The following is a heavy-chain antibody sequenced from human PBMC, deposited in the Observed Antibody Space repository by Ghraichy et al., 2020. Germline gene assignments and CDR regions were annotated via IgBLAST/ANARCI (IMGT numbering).Heavy chain of an antibody. J-gene: IGHJ6*03. CDR3: ARQKGAADNYYYMDV. V-gene: IGHV5-51*01. Sequence: GESLNMSCKGSGYSFTSYWIGWVRQMPGKGLEWMGIIYPGDSDTRYSPSFQGQVTISADKSISTAYLQWSSLKASDTAMYYCARQKGAADNYYYMDVWGKGTTVTVSS. D-gene: IGHD6-13*01. CDR2: IYPGDSDT. CDR1: GYSFTSYW.